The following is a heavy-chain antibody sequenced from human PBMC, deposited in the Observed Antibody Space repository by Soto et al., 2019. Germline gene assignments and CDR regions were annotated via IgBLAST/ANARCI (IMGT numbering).Heavy chain of an antibody. CDR1: GGSFSGYY. J-gene: IGHJ6*03. CDR3: ARGWGYCSGGSCYKDYYYYMDV. CDR2: INHSGST. V-gene: IGHV4-34*01. D-gene: IGHD2-15*01. Sequence: QVQLQQWGAGLLKPSETLSLTCAVYGGSFSGYYWRWIRQPPGKGLEWSGEINHSGSTNYNPSLKSRVTISVDTSKNQFSHTLSSVTAADTAVYYCARGWGYCSGGSCYKDYYYYMDVWGKGTTVTVSS.